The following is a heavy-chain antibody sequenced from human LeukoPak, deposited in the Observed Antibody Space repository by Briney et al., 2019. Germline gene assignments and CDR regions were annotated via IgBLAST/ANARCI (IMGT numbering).Heavy chain of an antibody. J-gene: IGHJ4*02. V-gene: IGHV3-30*19. D-gene: IGHD4-17*01. CDR3: ARDKTTVTTSD. CDR2: IWYDGSNK. CDR1: GFTFSSYG. Sequence: GGSLRLSCAASGFTFSSYGMHWVRQAPGEGVEWVAVIWYDGSNKYYADSVKGRFTISRDNSKNTLYLQMNSLRAEDTAVYYCARDKTTVTTSDWGQGTMVTVSS.